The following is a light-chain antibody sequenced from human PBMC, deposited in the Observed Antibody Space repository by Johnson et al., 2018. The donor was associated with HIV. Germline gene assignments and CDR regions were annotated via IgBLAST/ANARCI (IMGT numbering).Light chain of an antibody. V-gene: IGLV1-51*01. CDR3: GTWDSSLSAYV. CDR2: DNH. J-gene: IGLJ1*01. CDR1: SSNIGNNF. Sequence: QSVLTQPPSLSAAPGQTVTISCSGSSSNIGNNFVSWYQQHPGTAPKLFIFDNHKRPSGIPDRFPASPSRTSAPLGITGIPTGDEADNYCGTWDSSLSAYVFGTGTKVTVL.